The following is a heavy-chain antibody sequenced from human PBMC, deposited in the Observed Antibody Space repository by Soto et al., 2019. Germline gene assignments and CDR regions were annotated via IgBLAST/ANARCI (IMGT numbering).Heavy chain of an antibody. J-gene: IGHJ3*02. CDR1: GGTFSSFP. Sequence: QVQLVQSGAEVKKPGSSVKVSCKASGGTFSSFPISWVRQAPGQGLEWLGGIIPMFGTANDAQTFQGRVTITADESMSTAYIEMSSLTSEDTAVYYCSRGGGDGYNNRGHAFTIWGQGTMVTVSS. V-gene: IGHV1-69*01. D-gene: IGHD4-4*01. CDR3: SRGGGDGYNNRGHAFTI. CDR2: IIPMFGTA.